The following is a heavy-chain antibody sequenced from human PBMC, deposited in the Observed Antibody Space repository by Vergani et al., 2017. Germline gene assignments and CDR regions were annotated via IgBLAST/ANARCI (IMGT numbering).Heavy chain of an antibody. J-gene: IGHJ6*03. CDR1: GFTFSSYA. D-gene: IGHD6-6*01. Sequence: EVQLVESGGGLVQPGGSLRLSCAASGFTFSSYAMNWVRQAPGKGLEWVSAISGSGGSTYYADSVKGRFTISRDNSKNSLYLQMNSLRAEDTAVYYCARGKGWAARRPGGYYYYMDVWGKGTTVTVSS. V-gene: IGHV3-23*04. CDR2: ISGSGGST. CDR3: ARGKGWAARRPGGYYYYMDV.